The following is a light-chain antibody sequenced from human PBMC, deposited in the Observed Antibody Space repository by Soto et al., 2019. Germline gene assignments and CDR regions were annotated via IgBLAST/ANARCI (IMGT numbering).Light chain of an antibody. V-gene: IGKV1-39*01. CDR2: AAS. J-gene: IGKJ5*01. Sequence: DIQMTQSPSSLSASVGDRFTITCRASQSISSYLNWYQQKPGKAPKLLIYAASSLQSGVPSRFSGSGPGTDFTLTISSLQPEDFATYYCQQSYSTPITFGQGTRREIK. CDR1: QSISSY. CDR3: QQSYSTPIT.